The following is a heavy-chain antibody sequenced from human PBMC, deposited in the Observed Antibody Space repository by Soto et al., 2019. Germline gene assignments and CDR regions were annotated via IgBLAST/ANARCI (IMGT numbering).Heavy chain of an antibody. D-gene: IGHD3-22*01. Sequence: SETLSLTCTVSGCSISSGDYYWSWIRQPPGKGLEWIGYIYYSGSTYYNPSLKSRVTISVDTSKNQFSLKLSSVTAADTAVYYCARAYYYDSSGYYHYYYYGMDVWGQGTTVTVSS. CDR1: GCSISSGDYY. J-gene: IGHJ6*02. CDR3: ARAYYYDSSGYYHYYYYGMDV. V-gene: IGHV4-30-4*01. CDR2: IYYSGST.